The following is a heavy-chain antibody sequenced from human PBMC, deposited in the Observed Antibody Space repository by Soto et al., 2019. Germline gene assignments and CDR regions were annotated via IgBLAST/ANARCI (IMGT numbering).Heavy chain of an antibody. D-gene: IGHD5-18*01. CDR2: ISAYNGNT. CDR1: GYTFTSYG. J-gene: IGHJ4*02. CDR3: AGVGIERGYSFYFYY. V-gene: IGHV1-18*01. Sequence: QVQLVQSGAEVKKPGASVKVSCKASGYTFTSYGISWVRQAPGQGLEWMGWISAYNGNTNYAQKLQGRVTMTTDTSTSTAYMELRSLKFDDTAVYYCAGVGIERGYSFYFYYWGQGTLVTVSS.